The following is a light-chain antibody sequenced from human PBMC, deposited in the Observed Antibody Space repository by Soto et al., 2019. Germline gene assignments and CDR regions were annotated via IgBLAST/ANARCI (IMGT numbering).Light chain of an antibody. V-gene: IGLV1-40*01. CDR2: GNS. Sequence: QLVLTQPPSVSGAPGQRVTISCTGSSSNIGAGYDVHWYQQLPGTAPKLLIYGNSNRPSGVPDRFSGSKSGTSASLAITGLHDEDEADYCWQSYDSSLSRVFGGGTKLTVL. CDR1: SSNIGAGYD. CDR3: QSYDSSLSRV. J-gene: IGLJ2*01.